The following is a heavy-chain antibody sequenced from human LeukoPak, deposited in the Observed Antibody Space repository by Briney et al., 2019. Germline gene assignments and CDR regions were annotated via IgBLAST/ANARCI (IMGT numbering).Heavy chain of an antibody. J-gene: IGHJ3*02. CDR3: ARDPLNCSSTSCTVGAFDI. CDR2: IKQDGSEK. D-gene: IGHD2-2*01. Sequence: PGGSLRLSCAASGFTFSSYWMSWVRQAPGKGLKWVANIKQDGSEKYYVDSVKGRFTISRDNAKNSLYLQMNSLRAEDTAVYYCARDPLNCSSTSCTVGAFDIWGQGTMVTVSS. V-gene: IGHV3-7*01. CDR1: GFTFSSYW.